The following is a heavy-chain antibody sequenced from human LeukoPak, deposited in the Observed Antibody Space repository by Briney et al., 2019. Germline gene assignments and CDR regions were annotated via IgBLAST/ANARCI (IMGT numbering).Heavy chain of an antibody. V-gene: IGHV4-59*02. D-gene: IGHD6-13*01. CDR1: GGSVSGYY. CDR2: IHYSGRT. CDR3: VRDSGYSSSWYLIDDDFDI. J-gene: IGHJ3*02. Sequence: SETLSLTCAVSGGSVSGYYWSWVPQFPGRRLEWIGYIHYSGRTNYNPSLKSRITLSLETSSNQISLELKSVTSADTALYYCVRDSGYSSSWYLIDDDFDIWGQGTMVIVSA.